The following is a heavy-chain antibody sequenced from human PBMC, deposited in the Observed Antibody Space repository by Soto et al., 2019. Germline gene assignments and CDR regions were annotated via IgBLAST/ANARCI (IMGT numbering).Heavy chain of an antibody. Sequence: SETLSLTCTVSGGSLSSYYWSWIRQPPGKGLEWIGYIYYSGSTNYNPSLKSRVTISVDTSKNQFSLKLSSVTAADTAVYYCARVRRDYDFWSGYFHWFDPWGQGTLVTVSS. CDR2: IYYSGST. V-gene: IGHV4-59*01. CDR1: GGSLSSYY. D-gene: IGHD3-3*01. J-gene: IGHJ5*02. CDR3: ARVRRDYDFWSGYFHWFDP.